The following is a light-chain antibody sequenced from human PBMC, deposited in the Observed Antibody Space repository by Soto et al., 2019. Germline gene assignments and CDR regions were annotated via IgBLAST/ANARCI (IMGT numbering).Light chain of an antibody. Sequence: DIPMTQSPSSLSASVGDRVTITCRASQSISSYLNWYQQKPGKAPKVLIYAASSLQSGVPARFSGSGSGTDFTLTISSLQPEDFATYYCQQSYNTPYTFGQGTKLEIK. CDR3: QQSYNTPYT. CDR2: AAS. J-gene: IGKJ2*01. CDR1: QSISSY. V-gene: IGKV1-39*01.